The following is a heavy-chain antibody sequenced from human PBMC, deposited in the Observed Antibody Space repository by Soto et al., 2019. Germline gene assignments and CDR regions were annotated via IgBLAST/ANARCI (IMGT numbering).Heavy chain of an antibody. D-gene: IGHD1-26*01. J-gene: IGHJ6*02. CDR3: ASNFGYSGNYYYYYYGMDV. CDR2: ISADNDNT. Sequence: ASVKVSCKASGYTFTSYAITWVRQAPGQGLEWMGWISADNDNTNYAQKVQGRVTMTTDTSTSTAYMELRSLRSDDTAVYYCASNFGYSGNYYYYYYGMDVWGQGTTVTVSS. CDR1: GYTFTSYA. V-gene: IGHV1-18*01.